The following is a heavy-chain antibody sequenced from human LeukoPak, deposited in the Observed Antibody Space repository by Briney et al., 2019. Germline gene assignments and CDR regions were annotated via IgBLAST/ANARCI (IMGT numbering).Heavy chain of an antibody. J-gene: IGHJ3*02. D-gene: IGHD5-24*01. Sequence: SETLSLTCTVSGGSISSYYWSWIRQPPGKGLEWIGYIYYSGSTNYNPSLKSRVTISVDTSKNQFSLKLNSVTAADTAVYYCARGEMATIEDAFDIWGQGTMVTVSS. CDR1: GGSISSYY. CDR3: ARGEMATIEDAFDI. V-gene: IGHV4-59*01. CDR2: IYYSGST.